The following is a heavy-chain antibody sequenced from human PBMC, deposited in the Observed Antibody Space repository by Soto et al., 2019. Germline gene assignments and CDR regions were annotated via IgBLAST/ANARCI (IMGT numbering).Heavy chain of an antibody. CDR3: AAGHTTGLDGFDL. J-gene: IGHJ3*01. CDR2: IYPDDSDT. V-gene: IGHV5-51*01. D-gene: IGHD1-1*01. CDR1: GYTFSNHW. Sequence: PGESLKISCQASGYTFSNHWIGWVRQMPGKGLEWMGIIYPDDSDTRISPSFQGQVTLSADKSISTAYLQWSSLRAPDTAMYYCAAGHTTGLDGFDLWGQGTMVTVS.